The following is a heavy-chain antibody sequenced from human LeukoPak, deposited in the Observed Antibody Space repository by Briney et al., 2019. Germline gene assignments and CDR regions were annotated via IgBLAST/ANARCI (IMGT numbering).Heavy chain of an antibody. CDR3: AKDSARIAVAGTPNY. V-gene: IGHV3-30*02. Sequence: GGSLRLSCGASGFIFSNYGMHWVRQAPGKGLEWVAFIRYDGSNKYYADSVKGRFTISRDDSKSTVYLQMNSLRAEDTAVYYCAKDSARIAVAGTPNYWGQGTLVTVSS. CDR2: IRYDGSNK. D-gene: IGHD6-19*01. CDR1: GFIFSNYG. J-gene: IGHJ4*02.